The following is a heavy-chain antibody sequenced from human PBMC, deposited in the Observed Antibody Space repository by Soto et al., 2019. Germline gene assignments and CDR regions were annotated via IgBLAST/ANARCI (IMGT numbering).Heavy chain of an antibody. Sequence: SQTLSLTCAISGESVSSNRSAWNWIRQSPSRGLEWLGRTYYRSKWDNDYAVAVRGRITISPDTSNNHFSLQLNSVNPEDTAVYYCVREGGSPTWLDSWGQGILVTVSS. CDR2: TYYRSKWDN. D-gene: IGHD5-12*01. J-gene: IGHJ5*01. CDR3: VREGGSPTWLDS. V-gene: IGHV6-1*01. CDR1: GESVSSNRSA.